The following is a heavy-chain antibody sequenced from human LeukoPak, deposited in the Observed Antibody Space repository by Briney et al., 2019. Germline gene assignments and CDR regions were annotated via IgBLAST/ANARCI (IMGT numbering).Heavy chain of an antibody. V-gene: IGHV4-39*01. CDR3: ARHNSYFYYMDV. CDR1: GGSISSNDYY. J-gene: IGHJ6*03. Sequence: SETLPLTCTVSGGSISSNDYYWDWIRQPPGKGLEWIGTIFYRGTTNYNPSLQSRVIISVDTSKNQFSLKVKSVTAADTSVYYCARHNSYFYYMDVWGKGTTVTVSS. CDR2: IFYRGTT.